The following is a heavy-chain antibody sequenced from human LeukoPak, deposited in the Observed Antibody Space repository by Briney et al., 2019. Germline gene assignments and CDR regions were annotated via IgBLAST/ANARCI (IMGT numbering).Heavy chain of an antibody. CDR2: IIPILGIA. D-gene: IGHD2-21*02. V-gene: IGHV1-69*04. J-gene: IGHJ4*02. Sequence: SVKVSCKASGGTFSSYAISWVRQAPGQGLEWMGRIIPILGIANYAQKFQGRVTITADKSTSTAYMELSSLRSEDTAVYYCARLAYCGGGCPNLLGDYWGQETLVTVPS. CDR1: GGTFSSYA. CDR3: ARLAYCGGGCPNLLGDY.